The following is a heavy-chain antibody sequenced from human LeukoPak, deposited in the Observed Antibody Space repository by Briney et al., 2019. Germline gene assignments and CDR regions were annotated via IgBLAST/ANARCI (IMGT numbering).Heavy chain of an antibody. J-gene: IGHJ4*02. CDR2: INPTSGVS. D-gene: IGHD1-26*01. CDR1: RYTFSGSY. Sequence: ASVKLSCKASRYTFSGSYMHWVRRAPGQGLEWMGWINPTSGVSKYAGKFQGRVTMTRDTSNNRAYMEMSGLRSDDTAVYYCARDMYSGTYGHWGQGTLVTVSS. CDR3: ARDMYSGTYGH. V-gene: IGHV1-2*02.